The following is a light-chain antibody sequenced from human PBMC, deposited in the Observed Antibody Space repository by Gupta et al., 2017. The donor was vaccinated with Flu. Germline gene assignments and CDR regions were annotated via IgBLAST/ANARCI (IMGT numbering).Light chain of an antibody. CDR1: QGISSY. V-gene: IGKV1-8*01. J-gene: IGKJ3*01. Sequence: AIRMTQSPSSFSASTGDSVTITGRSSQGISSYLDWYQQKPGKAPKLLIYAASTLQSGVPSRFSGSGSGTDFTLTISCLESEDFATYYCQQYYRYPRTFGPGTKVDIK. CDR3: QQYYRYPRT. CDR2: AAS.